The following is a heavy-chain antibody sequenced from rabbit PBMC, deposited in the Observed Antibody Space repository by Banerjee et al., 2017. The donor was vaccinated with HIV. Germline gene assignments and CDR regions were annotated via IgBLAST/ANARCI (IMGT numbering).Heavy chain of an antibody. Sequence: QVQLVEFGGGLVKPGGTLTLTCKASGIDFSSNTMCWVRQAPGKGLEWIACINSNTGNTVYASWAKGPFTISKTSSTTVTLQMTSLTAADTATYFCARDLAGVIGWNFGLWGQGTLVTVS. CDR3: ARDLAGVIGWNFGL. D-gene: IGHD4-1*01. CDR2: INSNTGNT. CDR1: GIDFSSNT. V-gene: IGHV1S45*01. J-gene: IGHJ4*01.